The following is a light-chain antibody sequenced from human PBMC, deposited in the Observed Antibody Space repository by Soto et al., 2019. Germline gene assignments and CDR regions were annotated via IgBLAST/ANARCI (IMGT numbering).Light chain of an antibody. V-gene: IGKV3-11*01. J-gene: IGKJ4*01. CDR1: QSVGSY. Sequence: EIVLTQSPATLSLSPGDRATLSCRASQSVGSYLGWYQQRPGQAPRLLIYDASNRATGIPARFSGSGSGTDFTLNISSLELEDSAVYYCQQRSDWPATFGGGTKVEIK. CDR2: DAS. CDR3: QQRSDWPAT.